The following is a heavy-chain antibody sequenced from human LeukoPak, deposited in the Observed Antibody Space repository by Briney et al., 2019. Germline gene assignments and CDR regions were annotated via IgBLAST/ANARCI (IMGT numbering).Heavy chain of an antibody. Sequence: GGSLRLSCAASGFTFSSYAMHWVRQVPGKGLEWVAVISYDGSNKYYADSVKGRFTISRDNSKNTLYLQMNSLRAEDTAVYYCARPLGLRYYFDYWGQGTLVTVSS. CDR1: GFTFSSYA. V-gene: IGHV3-30-3*01. CDR2: ISYDGSNK. J-gene: IGHJ4*02. CDR3: ARPLGLRYYFDY.